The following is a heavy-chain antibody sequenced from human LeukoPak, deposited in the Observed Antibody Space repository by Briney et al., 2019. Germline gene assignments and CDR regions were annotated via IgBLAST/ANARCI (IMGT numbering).Heavy chain of an antibody. J-gene: IGHJ5*02. D-gene: IGHD5-24*01. V-gene: IGHV3-48*03. CDR3: ARDLGWLQLRGFDP. CDR1: GFTFSSYE. CDR2: ISSSGSTI. Sequence: GGSLRLSCAASGFTFSSYEMNWVRQAPGKGLEWVSYISSSGSTIYYADSVKGRFAISRDNAKNSLYLQMNSLRAEDTAVYYCARDLGWLQLRGFDPWGQGTLVTVPS.